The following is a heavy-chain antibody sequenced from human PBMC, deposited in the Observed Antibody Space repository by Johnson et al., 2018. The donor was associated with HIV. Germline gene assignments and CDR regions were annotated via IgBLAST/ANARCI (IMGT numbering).Heavy chain of an antibody. D-gene: IGHD4-11*01. CDR1: GFTFSDYY. V-gene: IGHV3-11*04. CDR3: AKAVKTVTTSVGAFDI. J-gene: IGHJ3*02. CDR2: ISGSGRSI. Sequence: QVQLVESGGGLVKPGGSLRLSCAASGFTFSDYYMSWIRQAPGKGLEWVSYISGSGRSIYYADSLKGRFSISRDNAKNSLYLQMNSLRAEDTAVYYCAKAVKTVTTSVGAFDIWGQGTMVTVSS.